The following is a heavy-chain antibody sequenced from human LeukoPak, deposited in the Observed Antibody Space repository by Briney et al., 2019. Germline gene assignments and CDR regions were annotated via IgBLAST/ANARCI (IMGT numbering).Heavy chain of an antibody. CDR1: GGSISSGDYY. CDR3: ARDRVATSLGY. J-gene: IGHJ4*02. V-gene: IGHV4-30-4*08. CDR2: IYYSGST. D-gene: IGHD5-12*01. Sequence: PSQTLSLTCTVSGGSISSGDYYWSWIRQPPGKGLEWIGYIYYSGSTNYNPSLKSRVTISVDTSRNQFSLKLSSVTAADTAVYYCARDRVATSLGYWGQGTLVTVSS.